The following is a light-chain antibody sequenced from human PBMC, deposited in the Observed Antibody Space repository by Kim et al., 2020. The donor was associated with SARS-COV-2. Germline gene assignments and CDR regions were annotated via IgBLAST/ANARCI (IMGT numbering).Light chain of an antibody. CDR2: AAS. Sequence: GDRVTITCRTSHGISGYLAWHQKRPGEVPKLLIYAASTLHSGVPSRFSDSGSGTVFTLTISSLQPEDFATYYCQQHNSYPHTFGQGTKLEI. CDR3: QQHNSYPHT. V-gene: IGKV1-9*01. J-gene: IGKJ2*01. CDR1: HGISGY.